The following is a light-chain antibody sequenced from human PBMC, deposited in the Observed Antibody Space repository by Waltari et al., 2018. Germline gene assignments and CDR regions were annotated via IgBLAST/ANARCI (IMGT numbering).Light chain of an antibody. Sequence: QSALTQSASVSGSPGPSITIPCTGTRIDFAVFHYVSWYQQHPGKAPQLMIYDVSKPPSGVSNRFSGSKSGNTASLTISGLQAEDEADYYCSSYTSTWVFGGGTKLTVL. J-gene: IGLJ3*02. CDR3: SSYTSTWV. CDR2: DVS. CDR1: RIDFAVFHY. V-gene: IGLV2-14*01.